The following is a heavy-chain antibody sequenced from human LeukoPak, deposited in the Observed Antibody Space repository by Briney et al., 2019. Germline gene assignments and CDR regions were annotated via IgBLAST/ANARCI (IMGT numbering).Heavy chain of an antibody. CDR3: ARERLDCSSTSSYGGYYGMDV. J-gene: IGHJ6*02. CDR1: GGTFSSYA. D-gene: IGHD2-2*01. V-gene: IGHV1-69*04. Sequence: SVKVSCKASGGTFSSYAISWVRQAPGQGLEWMGRIIPILGIANYAQKFQGRVTITADKSTSTAYMELSSLRSEDTAVYYCARERLDCSSTSSYGGYYGMDVWGQGTTVTVSS. CDR2: IIPILGIA.